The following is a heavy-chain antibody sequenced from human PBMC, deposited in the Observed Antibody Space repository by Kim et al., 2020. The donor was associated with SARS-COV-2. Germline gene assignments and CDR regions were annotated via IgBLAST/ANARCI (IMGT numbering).Heavy chain of an antibody. Sequence: ASVKVSCKASGYTFTSYAMHWVRQAPGQRLEWMGWINAGNGNTKYSQKFQGRVTITRDTSASTAYMELSSLRSEDTAVYYCARAISIVAAAGPEDYWGQGTLVTVSS. CDR3: ARAISIVAAAGPEDY. D-gene: IGHD6-13*01. CDR1: GYTFTSYA. J-gene: IGHJ4*02. CDR2: INAGNGNT. V-gene: IGHV1-3*01.